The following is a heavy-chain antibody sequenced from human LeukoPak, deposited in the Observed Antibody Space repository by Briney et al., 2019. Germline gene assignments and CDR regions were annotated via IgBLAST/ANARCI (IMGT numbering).Heavy chain of an antibody. Sequence: GGSLRLSCAASGFTFSSYWMSWVRQAPGKGLEWVANIKQDGSEKYYVDSVKGRFTISRDNAKNSLYVQMNSLRAEDTAVYYCARDEGIAAAGTDWFDPWGQGTLVTVSS. V-gene: IGHV3-7*01. CDR3: ARDEGIAAAGTDWFDP. J-gene: IGHJ5*02. D-gene: IGHD6-13*01. CDR2: IKQDGSEK. CDR1: GFTFSSYW.